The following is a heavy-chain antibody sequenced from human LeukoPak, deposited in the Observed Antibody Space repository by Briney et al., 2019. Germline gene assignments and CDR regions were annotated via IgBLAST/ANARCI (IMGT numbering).Heavy chain of an antibody. D-gene: IGHD1-26*01. CDR1: GITVSTFL. CDR2: INTDGSVT. CDR3: VTDRYSDSAFGD. V-gene: IGHV3-74*01. Sequence: PGGSLRLSCAASGITVSTFLMHWVRQAPGEGLVWVSRINTDGSVTNYADSVEGRFTISRDNAKNMLYLQMNDLRAEDTAVYYCVTDRYSDSAFGDWGQGTLVTVSS. J-gene: IGHJ4*02.